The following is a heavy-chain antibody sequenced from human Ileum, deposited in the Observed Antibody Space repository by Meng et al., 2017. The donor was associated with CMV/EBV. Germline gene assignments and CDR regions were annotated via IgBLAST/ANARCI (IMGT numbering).Heavy chain of an antibody. D-gene: IGHD1-7*01. CDR1: GFTFSDYY. CDR3: GRSGRSNFHFDY. J-gene: IGHJ4*02. CDR2: ISSDSIYK. V-gene: IGHV3-11*06. Sequence: QVQLVESGGXVVKPGGSXRLSCAASGFTFSDYYMSWIRQAPGKGLEWVSYISSDSIYKNYADSVKGRVTISRNNAKNSLYLEMNSLRAEDTAVYYCGRSGRSNFHFDYWGQGTLVTVSS.